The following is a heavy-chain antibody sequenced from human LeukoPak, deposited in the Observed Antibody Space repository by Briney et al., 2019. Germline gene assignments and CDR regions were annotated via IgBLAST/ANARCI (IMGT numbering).Heavy chain of an antibody. V-gene: IGHV4-59*01. CDR1: GGSISSYY. D-gene: IGHD3-22*01. CDR2: IYYSGST. CDR3: ARDTHYYDSSGYYYYGMDV. J-gene: IGHJ6*02. Sequence: SETLSLTCTVSGGSISSYYWSWIRQPPGKGPEWIGYIYYSGSTNYNPSLKSRVTISVDTSKNQFSLKLSSVTAADTAVYYCARDTHYYDSSGYYYYGMDVWGQGTTVTVSS.